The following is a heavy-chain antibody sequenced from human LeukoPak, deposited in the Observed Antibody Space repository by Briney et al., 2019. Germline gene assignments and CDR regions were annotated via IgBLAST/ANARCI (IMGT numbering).Heavy chain of an antibody. CDR3: TRDGGFTFGGVIDPFDY. Sequence: PGGSLRLSCTASGFTFGDYAMSWVRQAPGKGLEWVGFIRSKAYGGTTEYAASVKGRFTISRDDSKSIAYLQMNSLKTEDTAVYYCTRDGGFTFGGVIDPFDYWGQGTLVTVSS. CDR1: GFTFGDYA. J-gene: IGHJ4*02. CDR2: IRSKAYGGTT. D-gene: IGHD3-16*02. V-gene: IGHV3-49*04.